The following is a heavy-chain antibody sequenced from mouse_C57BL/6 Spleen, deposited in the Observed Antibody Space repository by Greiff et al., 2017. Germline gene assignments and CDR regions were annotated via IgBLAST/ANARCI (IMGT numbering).Heavy chain of an antibody. CDR1: GYAFSSSW. CDR3: ARKDYGDYFDY. D-gene: IGHD1-1*01. Sequence: QVQLQQSGPELVKPGASVKISCKASGYAFSSSWMHWVKQRPGKGLEWIGRIYPGDGDTNYNGKFKGKATLTADKSSSTAYMQLSSLTSEDSAVYFCARKDYGDYFDYWGQGTTLTVSS. CDR2: IYPGDGDT. V-gene: IGHV1-82*01. J-gene: IGHJ2*01.